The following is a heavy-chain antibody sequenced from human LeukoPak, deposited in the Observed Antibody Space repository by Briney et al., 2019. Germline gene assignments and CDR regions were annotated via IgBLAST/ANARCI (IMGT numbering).Heavy chain of an antibody. Sequence: GGSLRLSCAASGFTFNSYAMSWVRQAPGKGLEWVSAISGSGGSTYYADSVKGRFTISRDNSKNTLHLQMNSLRAEDTAVYYCAKETPYSSSSSPDYWGQGTLVTVSS. CDR2: ISGSGGST. CDR3: AKETPYSSSSSPDY. V-gene: IGHV3-23*01. J-gene: IGHJ4*02. D-gene: IGHD6-6*01. CDR1: GFTFNSYA.